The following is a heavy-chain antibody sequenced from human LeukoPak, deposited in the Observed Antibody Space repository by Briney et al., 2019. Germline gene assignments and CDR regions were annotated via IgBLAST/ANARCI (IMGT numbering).Heavy chain of an antibody. J-gene: IGHJ4*02. Sequence: PGGSLRLSCAASGFTFSDSAMHWVRQASGKGLEWVGRIRGKASSYATAYDASVKGRFTISRDDSKNTAYLQMNSLRAGDTALYYCAKNYASGTYYIDYWGQGTLVTVSS. V-gene: IGHV3-73*01. CDR3: AKNYASGTYYIDY. CDR2: IRGKASSYAT. D-gene: IGHD3-10*01. CDR1: GFTFSDSA.